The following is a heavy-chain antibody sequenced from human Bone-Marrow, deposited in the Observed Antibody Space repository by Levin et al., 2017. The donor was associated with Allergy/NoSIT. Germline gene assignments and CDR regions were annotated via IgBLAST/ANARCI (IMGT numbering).Heavy chain of an antibody. CDR1: GFTFSNHW. Sequence: GGSLRLSCAASGFTFSNHWMHWVRQTPGRGLVWVSRIYDDGTATNYADSVMGRFTISRDNAKNTLYLQMNGLRPEDSAVYYCARDKSWFDSWGQGTLVTVSS. J-gene: IGHJ5*01. CDR2: IYDDGTAT. CDR3: ARDKSWFDS. V-gene: IGHV3-74*01.